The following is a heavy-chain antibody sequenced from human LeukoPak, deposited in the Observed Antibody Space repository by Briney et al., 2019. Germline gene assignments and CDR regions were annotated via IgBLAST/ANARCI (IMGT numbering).Heavy chain of an antibody. J-gene: IGHJ4*02. CDR2: IDPSGSYT. D-gene: IGHD3-22*01. Sequence: GESLKISCKGSGYSFTSYWISWVRQMPGKGLEWMGRIDPSGSYTNYSPSFQGHVTISADKSISTAYLQWSSLKASDTAMYYCARHPYYDSSGYSWGQGTLVTVSS. CDR1: GYSFTSYW. V-gene: IGHV5-10-1*01. CDR3: ARHPYYDSSGYS.